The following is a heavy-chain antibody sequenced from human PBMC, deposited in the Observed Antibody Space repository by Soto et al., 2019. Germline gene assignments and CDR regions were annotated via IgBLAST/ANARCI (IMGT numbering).Heavy chain of an antibody. V-gene: IGHV1-18*01. D-gene: IGHD1-1*01. CDR2: INAYNGNT. CDR1: GYIFDNFG. J-gene: IGHJ4*02. CDR3: ARLSLSGTNRHPLDY. Sequence: QVHLVQSGAEVKNPGASVKVSCKASGYIFDNFGINWVRQAPGQGLEWMGWINAYNGNTNYAQKFQGRVTMTTDTSTNTAYMALRSLRSDDTAVYFCARLSLSGTNRHPLDYWGQGTLVTVSS.